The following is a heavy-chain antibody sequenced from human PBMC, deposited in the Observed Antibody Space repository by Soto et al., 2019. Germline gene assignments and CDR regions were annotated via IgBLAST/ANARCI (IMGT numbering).Heavy chain of an antibody. D-gene: IGHD3-16*01. Sequence: PGGSLRLSCAASGFTFSDFHMNWVRQAPGKGLEWVGRSRAKSNGYTTEYAASVKGRFTVSRDDSKNTLFLQMNSLNIGDAAVSSCVGESFYRLDYWGQGFLGTVSS. V-gene: IGHV3-72*01. J-gene: IGHJ4*02. CDR1: GFTFSDFH. CDR2: SRAKSNGYTT. CDR3: VGESFYRLDY.